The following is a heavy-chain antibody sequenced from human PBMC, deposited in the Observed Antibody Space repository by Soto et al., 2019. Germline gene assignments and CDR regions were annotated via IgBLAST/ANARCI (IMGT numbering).Heavy chain of an antibody. V-gene: IGHV3-11*01. D-gene: IGHD1-1*01. J-gene: IGHJ4*02. Sequence: QVQLVESGGGLIRPGGSLRLSCTASGFTLSDYNMTWIRRAPGKGLECLSYIGGSGTTVHYADSVKGRFTISRDNAKNSLFLQMDGLRAEDTAVYYCARTTWELGVRFDYWGQGAQVTVSS. CDR1: GFTLSDYN. CDR3: ARTTWELGVRFDY. CDR2: IGGSGTTV.